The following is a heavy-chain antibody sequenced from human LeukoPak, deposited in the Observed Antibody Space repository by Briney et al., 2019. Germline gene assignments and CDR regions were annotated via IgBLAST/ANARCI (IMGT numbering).Heavy chain of an antibody. CDR2: IIPIFGTA. J-gene: IGHJ4*02. CDR1: GGTFSSYA. D-gene: IGHD3-22*01. V-gene: IGHV1-69*13. Sequence: ASVTVSCKASGGTFSSYAISWVRQAPGQGLEWMGGIIPIFGTANYAQKFQGRVTITADESTSTAYMELSSLRSEDTAVYYCARDHDNYDSSGYEWGQGTLVTVSS. CDR3: ARDHDNYDSSGYE.